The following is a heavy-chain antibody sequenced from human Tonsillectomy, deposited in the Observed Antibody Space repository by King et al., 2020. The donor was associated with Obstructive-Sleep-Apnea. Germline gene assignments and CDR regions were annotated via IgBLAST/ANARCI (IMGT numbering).Heavy chain of an antibody. Sequence: QLQESGPGLVKPSETLSLTCTVSGGSISSYYWSWIRQPPGKGLEWIGYIYYSGSTNYNPSLKSRVTISVDTSKNQFSLKLSPVTAADTAVYYCARTKAEGYCSGGSCYRVEYFQHWGQGTLVTVSS. CDR2: IYYSGST. CDR3: ARTKAEGYCSGGSCYRVEYFQH. D-gene: IGHD2-15*01. V-gene: IGHV4-59*08. J-gene: IGHJ1*01. CDR1: GGSISSYY.